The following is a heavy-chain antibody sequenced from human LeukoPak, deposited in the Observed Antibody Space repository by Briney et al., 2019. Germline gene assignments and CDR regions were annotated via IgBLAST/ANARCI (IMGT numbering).Heavy chain of an antibody. CDR2: IYYSGST. J-gene: IGHJ4*02. V-gene: IGHV4-59*08. D-gene: IGHD6-19*01. CDR3: ATWGIAVAGTFDY. CDR1: GGSISSYY. Sequence: SETLSLTCTVSGGSISSYYWSWIRQPPGKGLEWIGNIYYSGSTNYNPSFKSRVAISVDTSKNQFSLKLSSVTAADTAVYYCATWGIAVAGTFDYWGQGTLVTVST.